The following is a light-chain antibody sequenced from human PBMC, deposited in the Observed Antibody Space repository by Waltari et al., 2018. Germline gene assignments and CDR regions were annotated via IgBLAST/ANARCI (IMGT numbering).Light chain of an antibody. J-gene: IGLJ1*01. CDR1: SSDVGRYNY. CDR3: CSYAGSYTYV. Sequence: QSALTQPRSASGSPGPSVTISCTGTSSDVGRYNYVSWYQQLPGKAPKLMIYGVSKRPSGVPDRFSGSKAGDTASLTISGLQAEDEADYYCCSYAGSYTYVFGTGTKVTVL. V-gene: IGLV2-11*01. CDR2: GVS.